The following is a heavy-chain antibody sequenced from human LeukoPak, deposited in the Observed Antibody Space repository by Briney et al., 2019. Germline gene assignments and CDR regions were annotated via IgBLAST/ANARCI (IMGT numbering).Heavy chain of an antibody. CDR3: TRDTGTTGEVKFDP. V-gene: IGHV4-4*07. CDR1: GNSFGDYY. CDR2: TYTSGST. J-gene: IGHJ5*02. D-gene: IGHD4-17*01. Sequence: TSETLSLTCSVSGNSFGDYYWSWIRQPAGKGLEWIGRTYTSGSTTYNPSLKSRVTMSVDTSKSQFSLNLMSVTAADTAVYYCTRDTGTTGEVKFDPWGQGTLVTVSS.